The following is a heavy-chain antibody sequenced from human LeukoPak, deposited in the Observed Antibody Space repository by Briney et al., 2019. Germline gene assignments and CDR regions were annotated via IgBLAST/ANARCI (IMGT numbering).Heavy chain of an antibody. J-gene: IGHJ4*02. D-gene: IGHD2/OR15-2a*01. Sequence: SETLSLTCTVSGGSISSYYWRWIRQPPGKGLEWIGYIYYSGSTNYNPSLKSRVTISVDTSNNQVSLKLSSVTAADTAIDYCARDPKYSYYFDYWGQGSLVTVSS. V-gene: IGHV4-59*01. CDR1: GGSISSYY. CDR3: ARDPKYSYYFDY. CDR2: IYYSGST.